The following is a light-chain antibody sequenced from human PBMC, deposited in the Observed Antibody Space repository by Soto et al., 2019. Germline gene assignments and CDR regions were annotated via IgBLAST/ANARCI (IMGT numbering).Light chain of an antibody. CDR2: EVS. J-gene: IGLJ1*01. V-gene: IGLV2-14*01. CDR1: SGDVGGYKF. Sequence: QSALTQPASVSGSPGQSITIYCTGTSGDVGGYKFVSWYQQHPGKAPKLMIYEVSNRPSGVSSRFSGSKSGNTASLTISGLQAEDEADYYCAAWDDSLNGPGYVFGTGTKVTVL. CDR3: AAWDDSLNGPGYV.